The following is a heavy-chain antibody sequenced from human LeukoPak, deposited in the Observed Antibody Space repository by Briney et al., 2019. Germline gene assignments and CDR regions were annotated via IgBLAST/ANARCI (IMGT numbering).Heavy chain of an antibody. V-gene: IGHV1-69*05. CDR2: IIPIFGTA. CDR3: ARGPKYYYYYYYTDV. CDR1: GGTFSSYA. Sequence: ASVKVSCKASGGTFSSYAISWVRQAPGHGLEWMGGIIPIFGTANYAQKFQGRVTITTDESTSTAYMELSSLRSEDTAVYYWARGPKYYYYYYYTDVWGKGTTVTVSS. J-gene: IGHJ6*03.